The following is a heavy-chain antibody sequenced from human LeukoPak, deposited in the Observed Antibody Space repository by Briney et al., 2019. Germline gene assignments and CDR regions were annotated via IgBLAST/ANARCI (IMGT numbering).Heavy chain of an antibody. CDR2: IRYDGSNK. V-gene: IGHV3-30*02. CDR1: GFTFTNSG. D-gene: IGHD2-2*01. J-gene: IGHJ4*02. CDR3: ATGSYQLLPDY. Sequence: GGSLRLSCAASGFTFTNSGMHWVRQAPGRGLEWVAFIRYDGSNKYYAGSVKGRFTISRDNSKNTLYLQMNSLRAEDTAVYYCATGSYQLLPDYWGQGTLVTVSS.